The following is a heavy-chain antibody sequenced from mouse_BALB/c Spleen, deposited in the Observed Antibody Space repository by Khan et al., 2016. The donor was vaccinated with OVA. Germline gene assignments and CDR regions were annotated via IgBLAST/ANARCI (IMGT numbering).Heavy chain of an antibody. Sequence: VQLQQPGTVLARPGASVRMSCKTSGYIFTDYLMHWVKQRPGQGLEWIGSIYLGNSDTNYNQKFKDKAKLTSVPSARTAYMDFSSLTNEDSAVYYCTRAGYGAFACWGQGTLVTVST. CDR1: GYIFTDYL. CDR3: TRAGYGAFAC. D-gene: IGHD1-1*01. V-gene: IGHV1-5*01. CDR2: IYLGNSDT. J-gene: IGHJ3*01.